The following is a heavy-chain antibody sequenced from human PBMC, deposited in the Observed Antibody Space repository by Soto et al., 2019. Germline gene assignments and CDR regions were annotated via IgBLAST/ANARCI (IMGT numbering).Heavy chain of an antibody. CDR3: ARLYYGSGSYHFDY. J-gene: IGHJ4*02. V-gene: IGHV4-59*08. CDR1: GGSISYYY. Sequence: PSETLSLTCTVSGGSISYYYWSWIRQPPGKGLEWIGYIYNSGSISYNPSFKSRVTITVDTSKNQYSQKLSSVTAADTAVYYCARLYYGSGSYHFDYWGQGTLVTVSS. CDR2: IYNSGSI. D-gene: IGHD3-10*01.